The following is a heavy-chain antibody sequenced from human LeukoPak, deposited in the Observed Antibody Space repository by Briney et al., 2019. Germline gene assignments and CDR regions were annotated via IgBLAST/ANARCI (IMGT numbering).Heavy chain of an antibody. CDR2: IYYSGST. Sequence: SETLSLTCTVSGGSISSSSYYWGWIRQPPGKGLEWIGSIYYSGSTYYNPSLKSRVTISVDTSKNQFSLKLSSVTAADTVVYYCARPKSRSSGWFSNDAFDIWGQGTMVTVSS. D-gene: IGHD6-19*01. CDR3: ARPKSRSSGWFSNDAFDI. CDR1: GGSISSSSYY. J-gene: IGHJ3*02. V-gene: IGHV4-39*01.